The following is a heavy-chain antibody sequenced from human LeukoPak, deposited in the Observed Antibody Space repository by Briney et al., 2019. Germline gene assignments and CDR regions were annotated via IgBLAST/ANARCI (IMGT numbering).Heavy chain of an antibody. J-gene: IGHJ3*02. CDR2: INHSGST. CDR1: GGSFSGYY. V-gene: IGHV4-34*01. CDR3: ARGLNDAFDI. Sequence: SETLPLTCAVYGGSFSGYYWSWIRQPPGKGLEWIGEINHSGSTNYNPSLKSRVTISVDTSKNQFSLKLSSVTAADTAVYYCARGLNDAFDIWGQGTMVTVSS.